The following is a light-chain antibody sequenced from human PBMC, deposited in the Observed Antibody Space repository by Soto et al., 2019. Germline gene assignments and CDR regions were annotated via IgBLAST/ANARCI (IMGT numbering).Light chain of an antibody. Sequence: EIVLTQSPATLSVSPGERATLSCRASQSVSSSYLAWYQQKPGQAPRLLIHDASNRATGIPDRFSGSGSGTDFTLTISRLEPEDFAVYYCQQYGSSPTFGQGTKVDIK. CDR1: QSVSSSY. CDR3: QQYGSSPT. V-gene: IGKV3-20*01. CDR2: DAS. J-gene: IGKJ1*01.